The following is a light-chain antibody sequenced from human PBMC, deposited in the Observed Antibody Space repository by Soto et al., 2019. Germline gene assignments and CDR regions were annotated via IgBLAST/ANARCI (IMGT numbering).Light chain of an antibody. CDR3: NSYTTSETYV. V-gene: IGLV2-14*01. J-gene: IGLJ1*01. CDR2: DVN. CDR1: NSDVGSYNR. Sequence: QSVLTQPACVSGSPGQSITISCTGTNSDVGSYNRVSWYQQPPGTAPKLIIYDVNNRPSGVSYRFSGSKSGNTASLTISGLQAEDEADYYCNSYTTSETYVFGTGTNVTVL.